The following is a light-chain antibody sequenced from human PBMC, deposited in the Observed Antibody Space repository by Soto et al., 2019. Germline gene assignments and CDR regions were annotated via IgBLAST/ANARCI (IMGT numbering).Light chain of an antibody. V-gene: IGKV1-5*03. Sequence: DIQMTQSPSTLSSSVGDRVTITCRASQSISSWLAWYQQKPGKAPKLLIYYASSRESGVPSRFSGSGSGTEFTLTISSLQPDDFAAYYCQQYNSYSRTFGQGTKVEIK. CDR3: QQYNSYSRT. CDR1: QSISSW. CDR2: YAS. J-gene: IGKJ1*01.